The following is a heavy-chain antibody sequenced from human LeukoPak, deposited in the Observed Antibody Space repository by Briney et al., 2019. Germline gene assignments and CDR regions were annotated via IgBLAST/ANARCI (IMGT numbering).Heavy chain of an antibody. J-gene: IGHJ3*02. Sequence: GGPQRLPCAPSGFPYNDYHISWTPRSPGKGREGVSYISSSGSTIYYADSVKSRFTISRDNAKNSLYLQMDSLRAEDTAVYYCARDEIPYAFDIWGQGTMVTVSS. CDR2: ISSSGSTI. CDR1: GFPYNDYH. CDR3: ARDEIPYAFDI. D-gene: IGHD2-21*01. V-gene: IGHV3-11*04.